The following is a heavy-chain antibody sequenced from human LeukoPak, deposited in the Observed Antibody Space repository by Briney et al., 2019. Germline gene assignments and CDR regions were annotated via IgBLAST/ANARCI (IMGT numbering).Heavy chain of an antibody. CDR1: GFTFSSYA. V-gene: IGHV3-23*01. Sequence: GGSLRLSCAASGFTFSSYAMSWVRQAPGKGLEWVSAISGSSGSTYYADSVKGRFTISRDNSKNTLYLQMNSLRAEDTAVYYCAKGPTYYYDSSGYYLDYWGQGTLVTVSS. CDR2: ISGSSGST. CDR3: AKGPTYYYDSSGYYLDY. J-gene: IGHJ4*02. D-gene: IGHD3-22*01.